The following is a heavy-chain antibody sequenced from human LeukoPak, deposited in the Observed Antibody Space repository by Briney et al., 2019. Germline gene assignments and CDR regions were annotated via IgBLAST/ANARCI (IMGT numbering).Heavy chain of an antibody. V-gene: IGHV3-20*04. Sequence: GGSLRLSCAASGFTFDDYGMSWVRQAPGKGLEWVSGINWNGGSTYYADSVKGRFTISRDNSKNTLYLQMNSLRAEDTAVYYCARGAKSYSSGWYGEYGYYYYYYMDVWGKGTTVTISS. CDR2: INWNGGST. J-gene: IGHJ6*03. CDR1: GFTFDDYG. CDR3: ARGAKSYSSGWYGEYGYYYYYYMDV. D-gene: IGHD6-19*01.